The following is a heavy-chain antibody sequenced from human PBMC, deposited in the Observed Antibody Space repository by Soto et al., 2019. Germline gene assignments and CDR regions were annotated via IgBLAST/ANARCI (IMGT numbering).Heavy chain of an antibody. CDR1: GFTFSSYW. CDR2: INSDGSST. CDR3: ARDSWYYDFWSGYYYYYGMDV. V-gene: IGHV3-74*01. Sequence: GGSLRLSCAASGFTFSSYWMHWVRQAPGKGLVWVSRINSDGSSTSYADSVKGRFTISRDNAKNTLYLQMNSLRAEDMAVYYCARDSWYYDFWSGYYYYYGMDVWGQGTTVTVSS. J-gene: IGHJ6*02. D-gene: IGHD3-3*01.